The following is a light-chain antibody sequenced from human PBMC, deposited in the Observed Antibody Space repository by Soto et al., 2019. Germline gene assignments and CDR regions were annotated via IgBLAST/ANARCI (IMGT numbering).Light chain of an antibody. J-gene: IGKJ2*01. CDR2: DAS. Sequence: DIQMTQSPSTLSASVGDRVTLTCRASQTISGWLAWYHQKPGRAPKLLIYDASTLESGVPLRFSGSGAGTEYTLTISSLQPDDFGTYYCQQYKNLYTFGQGTKLESK. V-gene: IGKV1-5*01. CDR1: QTISGW. CDR3: QQYKNLYT.